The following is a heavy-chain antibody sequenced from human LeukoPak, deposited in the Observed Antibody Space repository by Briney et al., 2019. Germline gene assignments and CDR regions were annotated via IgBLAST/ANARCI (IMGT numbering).Heavy chain of an antibody. CDR1: GYSFTSYW. D-gene: IGHD6-19*01. CDR3: ARRSIRGIAVAGFDY. CDR2: IDPSDSYT. J-gene: IGHJ4*02. V-gene: IGHV5-10-1*01. Sequence: GESLKISCKGSGYSFTSYWISWVRQMPGKGREWMGRIDPSDSYTNYSPSFQGHVTISADKSISTAYLQWSSLKASDTAMYYCARRSIRGIAVAGFDYWGQGTLVTVSS.